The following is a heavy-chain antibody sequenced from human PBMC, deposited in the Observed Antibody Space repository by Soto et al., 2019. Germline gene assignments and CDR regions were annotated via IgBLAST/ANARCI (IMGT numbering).Heavy chain of an antibody. CDR2: INPSGGST. CDR3: SRVGCSNSKCYTRGMDV. Sequence: ALVKVSCKASGYTFTSYYMHWVRQAPGQGLEWMGIINPSGGSTSYAQKFQGRVTMTRDTSTSTVYMELSSLRSEDTAVYYCSRVGCSNSKCYTRGMDVWGQGTTVTVSS. V-gene: IGHV1-46*01. J-gene: IGHJ6*02. D-gene: IGHD2-2*01. CDR1: GYTFTSYY.